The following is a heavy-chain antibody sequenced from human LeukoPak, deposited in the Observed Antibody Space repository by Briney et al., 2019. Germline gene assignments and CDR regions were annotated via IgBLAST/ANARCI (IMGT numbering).Heavy chain of an antibody. CDR3: AKGRRSTTMVRGVIAHFDY. Sequence: GGFLRLSCAASGFTFSGYAMSWVRQAPGKGLEWVSAISGSGGSTYYADSVKGRFTISRDNSKNTLYLQMNSLRAEDTAAYYCAKGRRSTTMVRGVIAHFDYWGQGTLVTVSS. J-gene: IGHJ4*02. CDR1: GFTFSGYA. D-gene: IGHD3-10*01. CDR2: ISGSGGST. V-gene: IGHV3-23*01.